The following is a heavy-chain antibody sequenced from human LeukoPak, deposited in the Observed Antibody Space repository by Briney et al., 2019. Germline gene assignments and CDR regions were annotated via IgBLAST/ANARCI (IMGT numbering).Heavy chain of an antibody. CDR2: ISWNSGSI. CDR3: AKDPHYDSTPNYFDY. CDR1: GFTFDDYA. V-gene: IGHV3-9*01. D-gene: IGHD3-22*01. J-gene: IGHJ4*02. Sequence: GGSLRLSCTASGFTFDDYAMHWVRQAPGKGLEWVSGISWNSGSIGYADSVKGRFTISRDNAKNSLYLQMNSLRAEDTALYYCAKDPHYDSTPNYFDYWGQGTLVTVSS.